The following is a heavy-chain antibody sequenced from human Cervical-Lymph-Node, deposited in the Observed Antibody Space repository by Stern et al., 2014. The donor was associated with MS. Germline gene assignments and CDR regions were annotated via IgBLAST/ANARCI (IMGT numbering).Heavy chain of an antibody. CDR1: GYSFTANW. J-gene: IGHJ4*02. V-gene: IGHV5-51*01. CDR3: ARDYGDYAFDY. D-gene: IGHD4-17*01. CDR2: IYPGDSDT. Sequence: EVQLEESGAEVKKPGESLKISCKGSGYSFTANWIAWVRQMPGKGLEWMGIIYPGDSDTRYSPSFQGQATIAAERCISTAYLQWSSLKASDTAMYYCARDYGDYAFDYWGQGTLVTVSS.